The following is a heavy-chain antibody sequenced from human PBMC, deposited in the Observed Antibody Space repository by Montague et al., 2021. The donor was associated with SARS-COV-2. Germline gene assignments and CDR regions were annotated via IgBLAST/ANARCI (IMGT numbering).Heavy chain of an antibody. J-gene: IGHJ6*02. D-gene: IGHD2-8*01. CDR3: ARLLRSCTNGVCRAYYYYALDV. V-gene: IGHV4-59*01. CDR1: GGSISGYY. Sequence: SETLSLTCTVSGGSISGYYWSWIRQPPGKGLEWIGYIYYSGSTKYNPXXXSRVTVSVDRSKNQVPLKLSSVTAADTAVYYCARLLRSCTNGVCRAYYYYALDVWGQGTTVTVSS. CDR2: IYYSGST.